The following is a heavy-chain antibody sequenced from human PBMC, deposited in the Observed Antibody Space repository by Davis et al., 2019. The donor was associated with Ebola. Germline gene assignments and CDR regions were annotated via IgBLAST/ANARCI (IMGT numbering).Heavy chain of an antibody. CDR2: ISDSGSAA. CDR1: GFTFNEYE. J-gene: IGHJ5*02. CDR3: ARVSGVRHSSGWYDSFDP. D-gene: IGHD6-19*01. V-gene: IGHV3-48*03. Sequence: GESLKISCVASGFTFNEYEMNWVRQTPEKGLEWISYISDSGSAAYYTDSVKGRFTISRDNAKNSLYLQMNSLRAEDTAVYYCARVSGVRHSSGWYDSFDPWGQGTLVTVSS.